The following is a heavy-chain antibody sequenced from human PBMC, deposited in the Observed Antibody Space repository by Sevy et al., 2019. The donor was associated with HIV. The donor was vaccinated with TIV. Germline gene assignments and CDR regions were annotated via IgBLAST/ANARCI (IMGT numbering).Heavy chain of an antibody. Sequence: GGSLRLSCAASTFTFGHYAMHWVRQAPGKGLQWVAGIAYEGSNEYYTDSGKGRFTISRDNSRNTLNLEMNNLRVEDTALYYCARDWGTPPTAILYYFDFWGQGIPVTVSS. CDR2: IAYEGSNE. V-gene: IGHV3-30*04. CDR3: ARDWGTPPTAILYYFDF. CDR1: TFTFGHYA. J-gene: IGHJ4*02. D-gene: IGHD3-16*01.